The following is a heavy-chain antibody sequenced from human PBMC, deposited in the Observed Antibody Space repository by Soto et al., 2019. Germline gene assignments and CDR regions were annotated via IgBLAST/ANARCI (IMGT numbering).Heavy chain of an antibody. Sequence: ASVKVSCKASGYTFTSYGISWVRQAPGQGLEWMGWISAYNGNTNYAQKLQGRVTMTTDTSTSTAYMELRSLRSDDTAVYYCARSVGQWPEVGAFDIWGQGTMVTVSS. V-gene: IGHV1-18*01. CDR1: GYTFTSYG. CDR3: ARSVGQWPEVGAFDI. D-gene: IGHD6-19*01. CDR2: ISAYNGNT. J-gene: IGHJ3*02.